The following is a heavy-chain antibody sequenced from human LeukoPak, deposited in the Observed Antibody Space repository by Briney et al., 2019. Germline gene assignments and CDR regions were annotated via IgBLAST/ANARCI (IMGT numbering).Heavy chain of an antibody. D-gene: IGHD2-2*01. CDR3: VGYCSSTSCYAALSMDV. J-gene: IGHJ6*02. Sequence: SETLSLTCTVSGGSFSGCYWSWIRQPPGKGLEWIGEINHSGSTNYNPSLKSRVTISVDTSKNQFSLKLSSVNAADTAVYYCVGYCSSTSCYAALSMDVWGQGTTVTVSS. CDR1: GGSFSGCY. V-gene: IGHV4-34*01. CDR2: INHSGST.